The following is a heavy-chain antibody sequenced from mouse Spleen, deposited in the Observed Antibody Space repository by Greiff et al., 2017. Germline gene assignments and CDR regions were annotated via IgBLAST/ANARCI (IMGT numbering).Heavy chain of an antibody. CDR3: YFDY. V-gene: IGHV1-69*01. CDR2: IDPSDSYT. J-gene: IGHJ2*01. CDR1: GYTFTSYW. Sequence: QVQLKQPGAELVMPGASVKLSCKASGYTFTSYWMHWVKQRPGQGLEWIGEIDPSDSYTNYNQKFKGKATLTVDKSSSTAYMQLSSLTSEDSAVYYCYFDYWGQGTTLTVSS.